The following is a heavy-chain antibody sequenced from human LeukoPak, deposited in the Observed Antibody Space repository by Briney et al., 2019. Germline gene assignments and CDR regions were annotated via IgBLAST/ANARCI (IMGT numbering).Heavy chain of an antibody. J-gene: IGHJ4*02. CDR3: AKVESVGTMDY. CDR2: IYSSGST. CDR1: GFTVSSNY. Sequence: GGSLRLSCAASGFTVSSNYMSWVRQAPGKGLEWVSVIYSSGSTYYADSVKGRFTISRDNSKNTLYLQMNSLRAEDTAVYYCAKVESVGTMDYWGQGTLVTVSS. D-gene: IGHD4-23*01. V-gene: IGHV3-66*03.